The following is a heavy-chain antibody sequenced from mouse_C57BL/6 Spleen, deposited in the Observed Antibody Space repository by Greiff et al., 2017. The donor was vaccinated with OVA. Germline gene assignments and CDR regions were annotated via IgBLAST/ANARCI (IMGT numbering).Heavy chain of an antibody. CDR3: ARADSGTGLDY. CDR1: GYTFTSYW. J-gene: IGHJ2*01. D-gene: IGHD4-1*01. CDR2: IDPSDSYT. Sequence: VQLQQPGAELVMPGASVKLSCKASGYTFTSYWMHWVKQRPGQGLEWIGEIDPSDSYTNYNQKFKGKSTLTVDKSSSTAYMQLSSLTSEDAAVYYCARADSGTGLDYWGQGTTLTVSS. V-gene: IGHV1-69*01.